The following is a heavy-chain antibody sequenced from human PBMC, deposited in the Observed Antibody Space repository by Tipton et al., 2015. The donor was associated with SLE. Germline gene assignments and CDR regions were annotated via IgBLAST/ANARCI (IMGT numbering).Heavy chain of an antibody. J-gene: IGHJ3*02. CDR1: GGSFSGYY. Sequence: TLSLTCAVYGGSFSGYYWSWIRQPPGKGLEWIGEINHSGSTNYNPSLKSRVTISVDTSKNQFSLKLSSVTAADTAVYYCARHDRYYYGSGSYYNGAFDIWGQGTMVTVSS. D-gene: IGHD3-10*01. CDR3: ARHDRYYYGSGSYYNGAFDI. CDR2: INHSGST. V-gene: IGHV4-34*01.